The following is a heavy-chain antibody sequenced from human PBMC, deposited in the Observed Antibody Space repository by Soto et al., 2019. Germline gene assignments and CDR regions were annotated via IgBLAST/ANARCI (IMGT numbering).Heavy chain of an antibody. CDR1: GYSFTSYW. CDR2: IYPGDSDT. J-gene: IGHJ4*02. CDR3: ARHAVHSSGFTDY. Sequence: PGESLKISCKGSGYSFTSYWIGWVRQMPGKGLEWMGIIYPGDSDTRYSPSFQGQVTISADKSISTAYLQWSSLKASDTAMYYWARHAVHSSGFTDYWGQGTQVTVSS. D-gene: IGHD6-19*01. V-gene: IGHV5-51*01.